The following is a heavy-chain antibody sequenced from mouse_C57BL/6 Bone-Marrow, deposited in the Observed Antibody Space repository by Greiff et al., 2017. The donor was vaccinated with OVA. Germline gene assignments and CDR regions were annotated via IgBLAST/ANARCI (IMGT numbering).Heavy chain of an antibody. CDR2: ISDGGSYT. CDR1: GFTFSSYA. V-gene: IGHV5-4*01. D-gene: IGHD2-4*01. Sequence: EVKVVESGGGLVKPGGSLKLSCAASGFTFSSYAMSWVRQTPEKRLEWVATISDGGSYTYYPDNVKGRFTISRDNAKNNLYLQMSHLKSEDTAMYYCARDQDYDYDGWYFDVWGTGTTVTVSS. J-gene: IGHJ1*03. CDR3: ARDQDYDYDGWYFDV.